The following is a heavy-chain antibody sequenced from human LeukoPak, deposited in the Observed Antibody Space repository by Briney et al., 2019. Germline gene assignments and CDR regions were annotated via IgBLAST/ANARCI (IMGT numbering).Heavy chain of an antibody. J-gene: IGHJ4*02. CDR1: GFTFSSYS. CDR3: ARDPHYYDSSGPDGGEFDY. V-gene: IGHV3-48*04. Sequence: QPGGSLRLSCAASGFTFSSYSMNWVRQAPGKGLEWVSYISSSSSTIYYADSVKGRFTISRDNAKNSLYLQMNSLRAEDTAVYYCARDPHYYDSSGPDGGEFDYWGQGTLVTVSS. D-gene: IGHD3-22*01. CDR2: ISSSSSTI.